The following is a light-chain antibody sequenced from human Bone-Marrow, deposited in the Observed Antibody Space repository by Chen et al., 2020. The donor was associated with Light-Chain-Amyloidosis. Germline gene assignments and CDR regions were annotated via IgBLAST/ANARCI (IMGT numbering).Light chain of an antibody. Sequence: YVLSHPSPVRVAPGHTATIPCGGNNIGSTSVHWYQQTPGQAPLLVVYDDSDRPSGIPERLSGSNSGNTATLTISRVEAGDEADYYCQVWDRSSDRPVFGGGTKLTVL. V-gene: IGLV3-21*02. J-gene: IGLJ3*02. CDR2: DDS. CDR3: QVWDRSSDRPV. CDR1: NIGSTS.